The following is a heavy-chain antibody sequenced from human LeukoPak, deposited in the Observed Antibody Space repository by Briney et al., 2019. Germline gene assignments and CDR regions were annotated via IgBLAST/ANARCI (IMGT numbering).Heavy chain of an antibody. J-gene: IGHJ4*02. CDR3: AKDLGRYFDWLRGYFDY. V-gene: IGHV3-7*03. Sequence: GGSLRLSCAASGFTFSSYWMSWVRQAPGKGLEWVANIKQDGSEKYYVDSVKGRFTISRDNAKNSLYLQMNSLRAEDTALYYCAKDLGRYFDWLRGYFDYWGQGTLVTVSS. D-gene: IGHD3-9*01. CDR1: GFTFSSYW. CDR2: IKQDGSEK.